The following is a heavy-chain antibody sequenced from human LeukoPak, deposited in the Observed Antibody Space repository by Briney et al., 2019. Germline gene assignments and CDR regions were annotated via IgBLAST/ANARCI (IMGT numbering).Heavy chain of an antibody. D-gene: IGHD3-9*01. V-gene: IGHV3-23*01. CDR3: AKAVLNIVVVPAASRLKYYDILTGYYRSNYYYGMDV. CDR1: GFTFSSYA. Sequence: GGSLRLSCAASGFTFSSYAMSWVRQAPGKGLEWVSAISGSGGSTYYADSVKGRFTISRDNSKNTLYLQMNSLRAEDTAVYYCAKAVLNIVVVPAASRLKYYDILTGYYRSNYYYGMDVWGQGTTVTVSS. CDR2: ISGSGGST. J-gene: IGHJ6*02.